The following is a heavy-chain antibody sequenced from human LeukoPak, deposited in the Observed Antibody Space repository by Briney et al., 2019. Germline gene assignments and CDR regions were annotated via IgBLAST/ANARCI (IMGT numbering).Heavy chain of an antibody. V-gene: IGHV1-69*02. CDR1: GGTFSSYT. CDR2: IIPILCIA. J-gene: IGHJ5*02. CDR3: ARGITIFGVVPA. D-gene: IGHD3-3*01. Sequence: SVKVSCKSSGGTFSSYTISWVRQAPGQGLEWMGRIIPILCIANYAQKFQDRVTITLDKSTSTAYMELSSLRSEDTAVYYFARGITIFGVVPAWGQGTLVTVSS.